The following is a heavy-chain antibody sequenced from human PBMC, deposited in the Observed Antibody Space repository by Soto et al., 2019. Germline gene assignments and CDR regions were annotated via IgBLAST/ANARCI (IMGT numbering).Heavy chain of an antibody. Sequence: GGSLRLSFVASGFTFSRYDLNWVRQAPGKGPEWVSHISGSATTIHYAYSVSGRFTISRDNAKNSLYLQMNSLRAEDRVIYYGASGYTGGWTSGDYFDYWGQGTPVTVSS. CDR2: ISGSATTI. V-gene: IGHV3-48*03. CDR1: GFTFSRYD. D-gene: IGHD6-19*01. J-gene: IGHJ4*02. CDR3: ASGYTGGWTSGDYFDY.